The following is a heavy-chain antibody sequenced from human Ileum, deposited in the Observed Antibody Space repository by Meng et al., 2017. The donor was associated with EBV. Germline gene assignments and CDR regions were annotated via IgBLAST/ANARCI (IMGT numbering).Heavy chain of an antibody. D-gene: IGHD6-13*01. CDR2: IYYSGRT. CDR1: GGPINSSSYY. Sequence: QLQLQESGPGLVKPSETRSLTCTVSGGPINSSSYYWGWIRQPPGKGLEWIGSIYYSGRTYYNPSLKSRVTISVDTSKNQFSLKLSSVTAADTAVYYCARPIAAAGWFDPWGQGTLVTSPQ. CDR3: ARPIAAAGWFDP. V-gene: IGHV4-39*01. J-gene: IGHJ5*02.